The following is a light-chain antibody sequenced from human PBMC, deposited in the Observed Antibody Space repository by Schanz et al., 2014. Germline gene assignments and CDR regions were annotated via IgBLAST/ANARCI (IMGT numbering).Light chain of an antibody. V-gene: IGLV2-11*01. J-gene: IGLJ1*01. CDR1: SSDVGGYNS. CDR2: DVT. CDR3: AAWDDSLNAYV. Sequence: QSVLTQPRSVSGSPGQSVTISCTGTSSDVGGYNSVSWYQQHPGKAPKLMIYDVTNRPSGVPDRFSGSKSGNTASLAISDLQSEDEADYYCAAWDDSLNAYVFGTGTKLTVL.